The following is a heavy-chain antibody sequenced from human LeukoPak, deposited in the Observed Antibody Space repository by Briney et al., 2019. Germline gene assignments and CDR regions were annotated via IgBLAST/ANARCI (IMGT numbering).Heavy chain of an antibody. CDR2: ISWNSGSI. Sequence: GRSLRLSCAASGFTFDDYAMHWVRQAPGKGLEWISGISWNSGSIGYADSVKGRFTISRDNSKNTLYLQMNSLRPDTAVYYCAREGAYYDFWSGYYNDVWHYMDVWGKGTTVTVSS. D-gene: IGHD3-3*01. V-gene: IGHV3-9*01. CDR1: GFTFDDYA. CDR3: AREGAYYDFWSGYYNDVWHYMDV. J-gene: IGHJ6*03.